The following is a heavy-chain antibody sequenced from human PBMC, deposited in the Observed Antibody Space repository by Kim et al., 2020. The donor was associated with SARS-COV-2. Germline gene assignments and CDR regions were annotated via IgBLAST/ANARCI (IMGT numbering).Heavy chain of an antibody. CDR3: ARCNASGSAAYFDY. J-gene: IGHJ4*02. V-gene: IGHV1-46*01. D-gene: IGHD4-4*01. Sequence: QKFQGRVTMTRDTSTSTVYMELSSLRSEDTAVYYCARCNASGSAAYFDYWGQGTLVTVSS.